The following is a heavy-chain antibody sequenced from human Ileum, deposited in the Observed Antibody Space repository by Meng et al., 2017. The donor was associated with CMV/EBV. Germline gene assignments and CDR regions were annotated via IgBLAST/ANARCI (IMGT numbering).Heavy chain of an antibody. CDR3: AKDGYVSTHTYYFDS. V-gene: IGHV3-23*01. CDR2: ISGSGDSP. D-gene: IGHD3-22*01. J-gene: IGHJ4*02. Sequence: GEYLKTPWVASGFTFNNYAMTWVRQAPGKGLEWVSGISGSGDSPYYADPVMGRFTISRDSSKNTLSLQTNRLRADDTAVYYCAKDGYVSTHTYYFDSWGQGTLVTVSS. CDR1: GFTFNNYA.